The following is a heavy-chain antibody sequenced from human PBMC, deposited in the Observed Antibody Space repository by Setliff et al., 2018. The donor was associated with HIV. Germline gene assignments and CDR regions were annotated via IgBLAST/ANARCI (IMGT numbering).Heavy chain of an antibody. CDR2: INLSSGAT. Sequence: GASVKVSCKAPGDTFTTYFMHWVRQAPGQGLEWMGIINLSSGATTYAQRFRGRVTMTTDTSTSTAYMELRSLRSDDTAVYYCARDDVGYCSGGSCYHLFDTFDIWGQGTVVTVSS. CDR1: GDTFTTYF. V-gene: IGHV1-46*01. J-gene: IGHJ3*02. CDR3: ARDDVGYCSGGSCYHLFDTFDI. D-gene: IGHD2-15*01.